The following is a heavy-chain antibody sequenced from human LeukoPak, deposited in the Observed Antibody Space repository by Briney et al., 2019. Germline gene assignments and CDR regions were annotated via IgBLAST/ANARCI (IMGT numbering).Heavy chain of an antibody. D-gene: IGHD5-18*01. CDR3: ARVHSYGYYYYYGMDV. CDR1: GYSISSGYY. Sequence: PSETLSLTCAVSGYSISSGYYWGWIRQPPGKGLEWIGSIYHSGSTYYNPSLKSRVTISVDTSKNQFSLKLSSVTAADTAVYYCARVHSYGYYYYYGMDVWGKETTVTVSS. V-gene: IGHV4-38-2*01. CDR2: IYHSGST. J-gene: IGHJ6*04.